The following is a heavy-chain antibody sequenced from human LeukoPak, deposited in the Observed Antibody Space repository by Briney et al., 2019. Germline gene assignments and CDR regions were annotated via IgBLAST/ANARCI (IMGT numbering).Heavy chain of an antibody. J-gene: IGHJ4*02. CDR2: ISGSGGST. CDR1: GFTFRSFA. CDR3: AKEGIAATGTY. D-gene: IGHD6-13*01. Sequence: GGSLRLSCAASGFTFRSFAMNWVRQAPGKGLEWVSTISGSGGSTYYADSVKGRFTISRDNSKNTLYLQMNSLRAEDTAVYFCAKEGIAATGTYWGQGTMVTVSS. V-gene: IGHV3-23*01.